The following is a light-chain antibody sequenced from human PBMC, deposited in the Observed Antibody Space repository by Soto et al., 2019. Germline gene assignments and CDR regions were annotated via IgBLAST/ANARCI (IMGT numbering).Light chain of an antibody. CDR1: QSGSSS. Sequence: EIVLTQSPAALSLSAGEIATLSCRPSQSGSSSLPWYQQRPCQAPRLLIYGASIRATDIPARFIGSGSGTEFTLTISSLQSEDVAGYYCQQDINWPRTFGQGTNV. CDR2: GAS. CDR3: QQDINWPRT. V-gene: IGKV3-15*01. J-gene: IGKJ1*01.